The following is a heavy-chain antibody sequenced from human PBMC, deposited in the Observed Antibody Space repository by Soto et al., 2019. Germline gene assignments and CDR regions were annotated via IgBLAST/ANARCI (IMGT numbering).Heavy chain of an antibody. Sequence: SETLSLTCAVYGGSFSGYYWSWIRQPPGKGLEWIGEINHSGSTNYNPSLKSRVTISVDTSKNQFSLKLSSVTAADTAVYYCARRGAIGYYGSGSAFDYWGQGTLVTVSS. D-gene: IGHD3-10*01. J-gene: IGHJ4*02. V-gene: IGHV4-34*01. CDR3: ARRGAIGYYGSGSAFDY. CDR2: INHSGST. CDR1: GGSFSGYY.